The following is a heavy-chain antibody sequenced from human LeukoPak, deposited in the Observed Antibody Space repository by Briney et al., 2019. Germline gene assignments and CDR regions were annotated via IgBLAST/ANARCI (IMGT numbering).Heavy chain of an antibody. CDR2: ISGSGGST. V-gene: IGHV3-23*01. J-gene: IGHJ4*02. CDR3: ASGVRGVIIILFDY. Sequence: GGSLRLSCAASGFTFSSYAVSWVRQAPGKGLEWVSAISGSGGSTYYADSVKGRFTISRDNSKNTLYLQMNSLRAEDTAVYYCASGVRGVIIILFDYWGQGTLVTVSS. CDR1: GFTFSSYA. D-gene: IGHD3-10*01.